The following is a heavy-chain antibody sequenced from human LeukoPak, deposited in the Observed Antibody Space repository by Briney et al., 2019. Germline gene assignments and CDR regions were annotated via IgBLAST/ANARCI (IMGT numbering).Heavy chain of an antibody. V-gene: IGHV1-69*13. CDR1: GGTFSSYA. D-gene: IGHD1-26*01. Sequence: ASVTVSCKASGGTFSSYAISWVRQASGQGLEWMGGIIPVFGTANYAQKFQGRVTITADESTSTAYMELSSLRSEDTAVYYCARDRGIVGAHDAFDIWGQGTMVAVSS. CDR3: ARDRGIVGAHDAFDI. J-gene: IGHJ3*02. CDR2: IIPVFGTA.